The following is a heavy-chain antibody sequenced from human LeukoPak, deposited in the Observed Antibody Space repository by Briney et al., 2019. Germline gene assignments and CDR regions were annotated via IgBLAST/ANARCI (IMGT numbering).Heavy chain of an antibody. CDR2: ISGSGGST. D-gene: IGHD3-3*01. CDR1: GFTFSSHA. CDR3: AKVGVITIFGVVTNYFDD. Sequence: GGSLRLSCAASGFTFSSHAMSWVRQAPGKGLEWVSAISGSGGSTYYADSVKGRFTISRDNSKNTLYLQMNSLRAEDTAVYYCAKVGVITIFGVVTNYFDDWGQGTLVTVSS. V-gene: IGHV3-23*01. J-gene: IGHJ4*02.